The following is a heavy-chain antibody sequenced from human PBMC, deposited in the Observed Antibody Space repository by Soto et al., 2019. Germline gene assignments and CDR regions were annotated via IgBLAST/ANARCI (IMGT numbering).Heavy chain of an antibody. D-gene: IGHD6-13*01. CDR2: IYYSGST. CDR1: GGSISSYY. Sequence: PSETLSLTCTVSGGSISSYYWSWIRQPPGKGLEWIGYIYYSGSTNYNPSLKSRVTISVDTSKNQFSLKLSSVTAADTAVYYCASRSIAAAGTNYYYGMDVWGQGTTVTVS. J-gene: IGHJ6*02. V-gene: IGHV4-59*01. CDR3: ASRSIAAAGTNYYYGMDV.